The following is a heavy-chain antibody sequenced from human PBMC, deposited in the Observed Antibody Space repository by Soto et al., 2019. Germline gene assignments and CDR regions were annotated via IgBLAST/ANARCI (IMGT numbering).Heavy chain of an antibody. CDR2: ISYDGSNK. J-gene: IGHJ4*02. Sequence: GSLRLSCAASGFTFSSYAMHWVRQAPGKGLEWVAVISYDGSNKYYADSVKGRFTISRDNSKNTLYLQMNSLRAEDTAVYYCARDLGYDSSGYFFYWGQGTLVTVSS. CDR3: ARDLGYDSSGYFFY. CDR1: GFTFSSYA. V-gene: IGHV3-30-3*01. D-gene: IGHD3-22*01.